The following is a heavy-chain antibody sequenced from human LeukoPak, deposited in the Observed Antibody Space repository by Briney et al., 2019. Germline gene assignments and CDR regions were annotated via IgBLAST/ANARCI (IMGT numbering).Heavy chain of an antibody. Sequence: TSETLSLTCAVYGGSFGGYYWGWIRQSPGKGLEWIGYIYYTGSSSYNPSLRSRVTISADTSKNQFSLKLSSVTAADTAVYYCASRKLGNDYWGQGTLVTVSS. D-gene: IGHD7-27*01. CDR3: ASRKLGNDY. CDR2: IYYTGSS. J-gene: IGHJ4*01. V-gene: IGHV4-59*01. CDR1: GGSFGGYY.